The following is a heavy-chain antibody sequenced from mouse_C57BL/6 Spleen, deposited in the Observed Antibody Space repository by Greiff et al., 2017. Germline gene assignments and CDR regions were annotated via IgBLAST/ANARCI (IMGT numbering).Heavy chain of an antibody. J-gene: IGHJ2*01. CDR1: GYSITSGYY. V-gene: IGHV3-6*01. CDR3: AREGAGTWGY. D-gene: IGHD4-1*01. Sequence: EVKLVESGPGLVKPSQSLSLTCSVTGYSITSGYYWNWIRQFPGNKLEWMGYISYDGSNNYNPSLKNRISITRDTSKNQFFLKLNSVTTEDTATYYCAREGAGTWGYWGQGTTLTVSS. CDR2: ISYDGSN.